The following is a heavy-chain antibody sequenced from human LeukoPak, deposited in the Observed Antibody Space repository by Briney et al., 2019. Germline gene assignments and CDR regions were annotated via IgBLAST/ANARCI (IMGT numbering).Heavy chain of an antibody. CDR3: ARGTYFDY. CDR1: GFIFSNYW. J-gene: IGHJ4*02. D-gene: IGHD1-26*01. CDR2: IKQDGSEK. Sequence: GGSLRLSCAGSGFIFSNYWMHWVRQAPGKGLEWVANIKQDGSEKYYVDSVKGRFTISRDTAKNSLYLQMNSLRVDDTAVYYCARGTYFDYWGQGTLVTVSS. V-gene: IGHV3-7*03.